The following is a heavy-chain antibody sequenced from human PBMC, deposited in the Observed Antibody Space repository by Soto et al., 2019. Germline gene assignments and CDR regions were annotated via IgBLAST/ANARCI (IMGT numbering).Heavy chain of an antibody. CDR3: ATHPPYGPLDY. D-gene: IGHD4-17*01. CDR1: GDSISSSSNH. J-gene: IGHJ4*02. CDR2: IYYSENT. Sequence: QLQLQGSGPGLVKPSETLSLTCTVSGDSISSSSNHWGWIRQPPGKALEWIGNIYYSENTYYNPSLKSRVTISVDTSKNQFSLRLTSVTAADTAVYYWATHPPYGPLDYWGQGTLVTVSS. V-gene: IGHV4-39*01.